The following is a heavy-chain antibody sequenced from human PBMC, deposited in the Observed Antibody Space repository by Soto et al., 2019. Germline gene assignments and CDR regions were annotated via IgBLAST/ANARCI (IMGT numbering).Heavy chain of an antibody. CDR1: GGSISSGGYS. CDR2: IYHSVST. CDR3: ARIPGP. Sequence: LSLTCAVSGGSISSGGYSWSWIRQPPGKGLEWIGYIYHSVSTYYNPSLKSRVTISVDRSKNQFSLKLSSVTAADTAVYFCARIPGPWGQGTLVTVSS. J-gene: IGHJ5*02. D-gene: IGHD2-21*01. V-gene: IGHV4-30-2*01.